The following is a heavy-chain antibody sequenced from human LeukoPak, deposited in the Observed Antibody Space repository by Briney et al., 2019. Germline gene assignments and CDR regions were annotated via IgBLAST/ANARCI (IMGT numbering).Heavy chain of an antibody. V-gene: IGHV3-21*05. CDR2: ISSSSSYI. D-gene: IGHD6-19*01. CDR3: ARDKRWQWLTTPPYYYYGMDV. CDR1: RFTFRSYS. Sequence: GGSLRLSCAASRFTFRSYSMNWVRQAPGKGLEWVSYISSSSSYINYADSVKGRFTISRDNAKNSLYLQMNSLRAEDTAVYYCARDKRWQWLTTPPYYYYGMDVWGQGTTVTVSS. J-gene: IGHJ6*02.